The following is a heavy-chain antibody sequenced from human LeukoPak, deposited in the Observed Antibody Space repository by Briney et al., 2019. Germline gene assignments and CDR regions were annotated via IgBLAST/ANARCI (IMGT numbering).Heavy chain of an antibody. Sequence: GGSLRLSCAASGFTFDDYTMHWVRQAPGKGLEWVSLISWDGGSTYYADSVKGRFTISRDNSKNSLYPQMNSLRTEDTASYYCAKDKGPSGSPFDYWGQGTLVTVSS. CDR3: AKDKGPSGSPFDY. CDR1: GFTFDDYT. J-gene: IGHJ4*02. D-gene: IGHD1-26*01. V-gene: IGHV3-43*01. CDR2: ISWDGGST.